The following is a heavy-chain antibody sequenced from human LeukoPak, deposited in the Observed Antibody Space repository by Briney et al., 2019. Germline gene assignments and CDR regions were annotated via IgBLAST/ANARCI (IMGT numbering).Heavy chain of an antibody. CDR2: ISSSGSTI. Sequence: PGGSLRLSCAVSGIIFSSYSMNWVRQAPGKGLEWVSYISSSGSTIYYADSVKGRFTISRDNAKNSLYLQMNSLRVEDTAVYYCVKHETGPEYWGQGTLVAVSS. CDR3: VKHETGPEY. J-gene: IGHJ4*02. D-gene: IGHD1-14*01. V-gene: IGHV3-48*04. CDR1: GIIFSSYS.